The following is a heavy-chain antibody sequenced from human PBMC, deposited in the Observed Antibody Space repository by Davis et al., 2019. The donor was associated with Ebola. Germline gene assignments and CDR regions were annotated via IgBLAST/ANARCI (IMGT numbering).Heavy chain of an antibody. CDR3: ARDQQLLSTLIDF. CDR2: ISAYSRNT. Sequence: AASVKVSCKASGYTFSSYGISWVRQAPGQGLEWMGWISAYSRNTNYAEKLQGRVTMTTDTSTSTVYMEVRSLRSDDTAVYYCARDQQLLSTLIDFWGQGTLVTVSS. V-gene: IGHV1-18*04. CDR1: GYTFSSYG. J-gene: IGHJ4*02. D-gene: IGHD2-21*02.